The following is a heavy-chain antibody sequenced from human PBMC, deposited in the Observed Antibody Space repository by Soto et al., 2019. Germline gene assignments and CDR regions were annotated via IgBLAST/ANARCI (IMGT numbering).Heavy chain of an antibody. CDR1: GFTFSNFG. D-gene: IGHD4-4*01. V-gene: IGHV3-23*01. CDR3: AKAARITTLYNFDF. J-gene: IGHJ4*02. Sequence: LRLSCAASGFTFSNFGMNWVRQAPGKGLEWVSLINDSGDNTFHADSVKGRFTTSRDNAKNTLYLQMNSLRPEDTAVYYCAKAARITTLYNFDFWGQGTLVTVSS. CDR2: INDSGDNT.